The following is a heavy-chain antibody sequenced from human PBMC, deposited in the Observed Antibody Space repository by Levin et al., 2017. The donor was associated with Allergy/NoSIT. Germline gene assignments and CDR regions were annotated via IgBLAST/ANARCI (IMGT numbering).Heavy chain of an antibody. Sequence: SETLSLTCTVSGGSVSGANYNWTWIRQSPEKGLEWIGYIDNSGHTNYNPSLKSRVTISVHTSKNQISLNLSSVTAADTAVYYCERDHRKSIYYDFKSGYHYTYYGMDVWGPGTTVTVSS. D-gene: IGHD3-3*01. J-gene: IGHJ6*02. CDR2: IDNSGHT. V-gene: IGHV4-61*01. CDR1: GGSVSGANYN. CDR3: ERDHRKSIYYDFKSGYHYTYYGMDV.